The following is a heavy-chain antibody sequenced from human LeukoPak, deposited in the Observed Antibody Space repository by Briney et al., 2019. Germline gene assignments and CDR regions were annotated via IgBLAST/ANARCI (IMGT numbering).Heavy chain of an antibody. J-gene: IGHJ4*02. Sequence: PSETLSLTCTVSGGSISSSSYYWGWIRQPPGKGLEWIGSIYYSGSTYYNPSLKSRVTISVDTSKNQFSLKLSSVTAADTAVYYCARVSYYGSGSYEPPFDYWGQGTLVTVSS. CDR2: IYYSGST. CDR1: GGSISSSSYY. CDR3: ARVSYYGSGSYEPPFDY. D-gene: IGHD3-10*01. V-gene: IGHV4-39*07.